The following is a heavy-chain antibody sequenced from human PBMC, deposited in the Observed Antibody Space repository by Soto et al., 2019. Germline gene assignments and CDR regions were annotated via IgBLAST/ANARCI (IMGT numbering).Heavy chain of an antibody. Sequence: GASVKVSWKASGYTFTSYDINWVRQATGQGLEWMGWMNPNSGNTGYAQKFQGRVTMTRNTSISTAYMELSSLRSEDTAVYYCARGLTCSGGSCYWFDPWGQGTLLTVSS. J-gene: IGHJ5*02. D-gene: IGHD2-15*01. CDR1: GYTFTSYD. CDR3: ARGLTCSGGSCYWFDP. V-gene: IGHV1-8*01. CDR2: MNPNSGNT.